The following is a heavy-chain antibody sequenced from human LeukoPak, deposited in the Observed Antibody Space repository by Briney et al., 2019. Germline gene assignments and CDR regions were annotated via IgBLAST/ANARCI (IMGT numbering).Heavy chain of an antibody. CDR3: ARDSVVVTAIPNYFDY. J-gene: IGHJ4*02. Sequence: PGGSLRLSCAASGFTFSSYAMHWVRQAPGKGLEWVAVISYDGSNKYYADSVKGRFTISRDNSKNTLYLQMNSLRAEDTAVYYCARDSVVVTAIPNYFDYWGQGTLVTVSS. CDR1: GFTFSSYA. D-gene: IGHD2-21*02. V-gene: IGHV3-30-3*01. CDR2: ISYDGSNK.